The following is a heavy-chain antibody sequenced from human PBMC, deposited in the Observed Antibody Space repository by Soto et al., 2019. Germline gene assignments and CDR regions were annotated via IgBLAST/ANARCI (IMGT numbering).Heavy chain of an antibody. J-gene: IGHJ4*02. Sequence: QITLKASGPTLVKPTQTLTLTCTFSGFSLSSTRVAVGWIRQPPGKALEWLALIYWDDDKRYSPFLKSRLTISKDTSKNHVVLTMTSMDPVDTATYYCAHSVVAGLGYYFDYWGQGTLVTVSS. D-gene: IGHD6-19*01. CDR1: GFSLSSTRVA. CDR2: IYWDDDK. CDR3: AHSVVAGLGYYFDY. V-gene: IGHV2-5*02.